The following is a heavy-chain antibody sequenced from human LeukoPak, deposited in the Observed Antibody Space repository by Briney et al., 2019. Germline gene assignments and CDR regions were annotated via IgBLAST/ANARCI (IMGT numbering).Heavy chain of an antibody. CDR1: GGPISSYY. CDR2: IYTSGST. D-gene: IGHD4-17*01. V-gene: IGHV4-4*07. J-gene: IGHJ4*02. CDR3: ARVGHDYGDYYFDY. Sequence: SETLSLTCTVSGGPISSYYWSWIRQPAGKGLEWIGRIYTSGSTNYNPSLKSRVTMSVDTSKNQFSLKLSSVTAADTAVYYCARVGHDYGDYYFDYWGQGTLVTVSS.